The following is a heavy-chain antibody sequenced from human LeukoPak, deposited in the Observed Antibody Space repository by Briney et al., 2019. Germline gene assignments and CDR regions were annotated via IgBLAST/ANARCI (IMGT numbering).Heavy chain of an antibody. CDR1: GFTFSSYE. CDR2: ISSSGSTI. J-gene: IGHJ6*03. CDR3: ARERVGALKLYYYYYYYMDV. D-gene: IGHD1-26*01. V-gene: IGHV3-48*03. Sequence: GGSLRLSCAASGFTFSSYEMNWVRQAPGKGLEWVSYISSSGSTIYYADSVKGRFTISRDNAKNSLYLQMNSLRAEDTAVYYCARERVGALKLYYYYYYYMDVWGKGTTVTVSS.